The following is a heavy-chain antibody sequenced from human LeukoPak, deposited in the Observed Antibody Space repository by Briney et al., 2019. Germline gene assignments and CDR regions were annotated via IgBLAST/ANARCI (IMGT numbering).Heavy chain of an antibody. V-gene: IGHV4-61*02. CDR2: IYTSGST. Sequence: SETLSLTCTAAGCSISSGSYYWSWIRQPAGKGLEWIRRIYTSGSTNYNPSLKSRVTISVDTSKNQFYLKLSSVTAADTAVYSCAGFTFFRGVITFAYWGQGTLVTVSS. CDR3: AGFTFFRGVITFAY. J-gene: IGHJ4*02. D-gene: IGHD3-10*01. CDR1: GCSISSGSYY.